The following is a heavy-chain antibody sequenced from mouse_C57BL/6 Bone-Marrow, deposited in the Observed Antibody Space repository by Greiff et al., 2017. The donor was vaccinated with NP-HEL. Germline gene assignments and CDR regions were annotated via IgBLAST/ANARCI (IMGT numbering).Heavy chain of an antibody. V-gene: IGHV2-9-1*01. Sequence: VQRVESGPGLVAPSQSLSITCTVSGFSLTSYAISWVRQPPGKGLEWLGVIWTGGGTNYNSALKSRLSISKDNSKSQVFLKMNSLQTDDTARYYCARIYYYGSSYFFYFDYWGQGTTLTVSS. CDR2: IWTGGGT. D-gene: IGHD1-1*01. CDR3: ARIYYYGSSYFFYFDY. J-gene: IGHJ2*01. CDR1: GFSLTSYA.